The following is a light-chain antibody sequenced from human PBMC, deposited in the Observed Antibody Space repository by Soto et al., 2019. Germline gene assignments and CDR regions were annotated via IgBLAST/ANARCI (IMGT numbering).Light chain of an antibody. CDR3: QQYSTWPPRYT. CDR2: RAS. CDR1: QSVSSY. J-gene: IGKJ2*01. V-gene: IGKV3-15*01. Sequence: EIVMTQSPATLSVPPGGRATLSCRASQSVSSYLAWYQQRPGQPPRLLIYRASTRATDIPARFSGSGSGTEFSLTISTLQSEDFAVYYCQQYSTWPPRYTCGQGTKLEI.